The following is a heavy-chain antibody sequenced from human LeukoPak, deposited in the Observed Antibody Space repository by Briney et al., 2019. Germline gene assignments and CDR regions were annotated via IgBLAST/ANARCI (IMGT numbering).Heavy chain of an antibody. Sequence: PSQTLSLTCAVYGGSFSGYYWSCIRQPPRKRQGWIVEINHSGSTNYNPSLKSRVTISVDTSKNQFSLKLSSVPAADTAVYYCARGASTVVTPDYCYYYMDVWGKGTTVTVSS. J-gene: IGHJ6*03. V-gene: IGHV4-34*01. D-gene: IGHD4-23*01. CDR1: GGSFSGYY. CDR3: ARGASTVVTPDYCYYYMDV. CDR2: INHSGST.